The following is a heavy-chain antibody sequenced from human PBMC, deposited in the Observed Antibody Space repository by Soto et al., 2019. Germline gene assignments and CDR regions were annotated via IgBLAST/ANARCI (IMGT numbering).Heavy chain of an antibody. CDR1: GGSFSGYY. V-gene: IGHV4-34*01. CDR3: ASINYYGSGSYRYYYGMDV. D-gene: IGHD3-10*01. Sequence: SETLSLTCAVYGGSFSGYYWSWIHQPPGKGLEWIGEINHSGSTNYNPSLKSRVTISVDTSKNQSSLKLSSVTAADTAVYYCASINYYGSGSYRYYYGMDVWGQGTTVTVSS. CDR2: INHSGST. J-gene: IGHJ6*02.